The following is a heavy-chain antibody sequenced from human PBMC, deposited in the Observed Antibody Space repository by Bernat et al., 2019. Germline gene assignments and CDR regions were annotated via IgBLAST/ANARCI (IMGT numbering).Heavy chain of an antibody. CDR1: GGSISSGFYY. J-gene: IGHJ6*02. CDR2: IYYSGST. Sequence: QVQLQESGPGLVKPSQTLSLICTVSGGSISSGFYYWSWIRQHPGKGLEWIGYIYYSGSTYYNPSLKSRITISVDTSTNQFFLKLSSVTAADTAVYYCARYYADYARLDVWGQGTTVTVSS. CDR3: ARYYADYARLDV. V-gene: IGHV4-31*03. D-gene: IGHD4-17*01.